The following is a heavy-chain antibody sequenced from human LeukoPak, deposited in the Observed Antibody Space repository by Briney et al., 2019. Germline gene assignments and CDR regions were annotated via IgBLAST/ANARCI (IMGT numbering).Heavy chain of an antibody. CDR2: IIPIFGTP. D-gene: IGHD3-22*01. V-gene: IGHV1-69*13. CDR3: ARAPMIGLLDY. Sequence: SVKVSCKASGGTFSSYVISWVRQAPGQGLEWMGGIIPIFGTPSYAQKFQGRVTITADESTSATYMELTSLRSEDTAVYYCARAPMIGLLDYWGRGTLVTVSS. CDR1: GGTFSSYV. J-gene: IGHJ4*02.